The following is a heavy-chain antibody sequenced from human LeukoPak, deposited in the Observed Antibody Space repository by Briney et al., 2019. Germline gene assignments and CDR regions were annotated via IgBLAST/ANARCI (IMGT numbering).Heavy chain of an antibody. Sequence: SETLSLTCTGSGGSISSYYWSWIRQPPGKGLEWIGYISYSGRTNYSPSLNSRVSISVEPSKNQFSLKLSPVTAADTAVYYCARGNWNYASFWFDPWGQGTLVTVSS. CDR2: ISYSGRT. V-gene: IGHV4-59*01. CDR3: ARGNWNYASFWFDP. D-gene: IGHD1-7*01. CDR1: GGSISSYY. J-gene: IGHJ5*02.